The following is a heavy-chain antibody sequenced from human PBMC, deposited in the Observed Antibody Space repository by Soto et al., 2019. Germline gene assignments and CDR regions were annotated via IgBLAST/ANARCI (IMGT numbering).Heavy chain of an antibody. D-gene: IGHD3-10*01. Sequence: PSETLSLTCAVYGGSFSGYYWSWIRQPPGKGLEWIGEINHSGSTNYNPSLKSRVTISVDTSKNQFSLKLSSVTAADTAVYYCARQSYGSGSYYIYYYGMDVWGQGTTATVSS. V-gene: IGHV4-34*01. CDR3: ARQSYGSGSYYIYYYGMDV. CDR1: GGSFSGYY. CDR2: INHSGST. J-gene: IGHJ6*02.